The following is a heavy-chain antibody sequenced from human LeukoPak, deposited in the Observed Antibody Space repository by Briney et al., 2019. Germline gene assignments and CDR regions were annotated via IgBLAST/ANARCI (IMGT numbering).Heavy chain of an antibody. J-gene: IGHJ4*02. Sequence: GASVKVSCKASGYTFTGYYMHWVRQAAGQGLEWMGWINPNSGGTNYAQKFQGRVIMTRDTSISTAYMELSRLRSDDTASYYCARRDYYDSSGYFYWGQGTLVTVSS. V-gene: IGHV1-2*02. CDR3: ARRDYYDSSGYFY. CDR1: GYTFTGYY. D-gene: IGHD3-22*01. CDR2: INPNSGGT.